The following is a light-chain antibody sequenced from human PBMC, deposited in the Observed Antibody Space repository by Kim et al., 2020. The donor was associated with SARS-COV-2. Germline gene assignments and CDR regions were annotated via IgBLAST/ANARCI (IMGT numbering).Light chain of an antibody. V-gene: IGKV1-8*01. CDR3: QQYYSYPPT. CDR2: AAS. J-gene: IGKJ1*01. CDR1: QDIRSY. Sequence: ASTGDRVTITCRASQDIRSYLAWHQQKPGRAPNLLIYAASTLQSGVPSRFSGSGSGTDFTLTISGLQSEDFATYYCQQYYSYPPTFGQGTKVDIK.